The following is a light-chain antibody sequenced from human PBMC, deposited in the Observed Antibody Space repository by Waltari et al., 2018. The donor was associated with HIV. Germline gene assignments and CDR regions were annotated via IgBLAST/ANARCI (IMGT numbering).Light chain of an antibody. CDR2: YDN. CDR1: NSNIGNTA. J-gene: IGLJ1*01. V-gene: IGLV1-36*01. Sequence: QSVLTQPPSVSEAPRQRVTISCSGSNSNIGNTAVNWYQHLPGKAPKLLIYYDNLLPSGVSDRFSGSKSGTSASLAISGLQSEDEADYYCAAWDDSLNGYVFGTGTKVTVL. CDR3: AAWDDSLNGYV.